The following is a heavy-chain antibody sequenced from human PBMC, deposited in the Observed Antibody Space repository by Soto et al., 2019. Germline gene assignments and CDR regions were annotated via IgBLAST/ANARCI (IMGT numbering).Heavy chain of an antibody. CDR2: ISSSGSTI. CDR3: ASFNGLERRGFDY. V-gene: IGHV3-48*03. D-gene: IGHD1-1*01. Sequence: PGGSLRLSCAASGFTFSSYEMNWVRQAPGKGLEWVSYISSSGSTIYYADSVKGRFTISRDNAKNSLYLQMNSLRAGDTAVYYCASFNGLERRGFDYWGQGTLVTVSS. J-gene: IGHJ4*02. CDR1: GFTFSSYE.